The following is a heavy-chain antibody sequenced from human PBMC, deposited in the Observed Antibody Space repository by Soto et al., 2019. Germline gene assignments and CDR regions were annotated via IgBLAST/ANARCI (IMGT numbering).Heavy chain of an antibody. CDR3: VHTPVIDYEGDDAFDV. J-gene: IGHJ3*01. CDR1: GFSLNTTGVG. CDR2: IYWDDDQ. V-gene: IGHV2-5*05. D-gene: IGHD4-17*01. Sequence: QITLKESGPPLVKPTQTLTLACTFSGFSLNTTGVGVGWIRQPPGKALEWLALIYWDDDQRYGPSLKSRLTITKDTSKNQVVLTMTDMDTIDTATYYCVHTPVIDYEGDDAFDVWGQGTMVTVSS.